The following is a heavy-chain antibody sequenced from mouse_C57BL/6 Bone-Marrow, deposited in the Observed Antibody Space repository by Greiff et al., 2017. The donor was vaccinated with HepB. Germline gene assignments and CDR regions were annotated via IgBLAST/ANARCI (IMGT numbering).Heavy chain of an antibody. CDR1: GYTFTDYY. Sequence: EVQLQESGPVLVKPGASVKMSCKASGYTFTDYYMNWVKQSHGKSLEWIGVINPYNGGTSYNQKFKGKATLTVDKSSSTAYMELNSLTSEDSAVYYCATGSSPPWFAYWGQGTLVTVSA. V-gene: IGHV1-19*01. J-gene: IGHJ3*01. CDR3: ATGSSPPWFAY. CDR2: INPYNGGT. D-gene: IGHD1-1*01.